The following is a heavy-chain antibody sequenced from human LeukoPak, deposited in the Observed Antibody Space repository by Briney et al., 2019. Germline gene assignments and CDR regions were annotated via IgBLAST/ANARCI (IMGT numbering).Heavy chain of an antibody. D-gene: IGHD2-8*02. J-gene: IGHJ4*02. Sequence: PSETLSLTCAVYGGSFNGYYCSWIRQPPGKGLEWIGEISHSGSTNYNPSLKSRVTISVDASKNQFSLKLTSVTAADTAVYYCARQEGTEDYWGQGTLVTVSS. CDR2: ISHSGST. CDR1: GGSFNGYY. V-gene: IGHV4-34*01. CDR3: ARQEGTEDY.